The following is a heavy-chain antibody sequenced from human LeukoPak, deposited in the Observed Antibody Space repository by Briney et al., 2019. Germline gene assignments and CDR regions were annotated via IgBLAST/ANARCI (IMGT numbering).Heavy chain of an antibody. V-gene: IGHV4-4*02. Sequence: PSGTLSLTCAVSGGSISSSNWWSWVRQPPGKGLEWIGEIYHSGSTYYNPSLKSRVTISVDTSKNQFSLKLSSVTAADTAVYYCARDQIAARKVDYWGQGTLVTVSS. CDR1: GGSISSSNW. D-gene: IGHD6-6*01. CDR2: IYHSGST. J-gene: IGHJ4*02. CDR3: ARDQIAARKVDY.